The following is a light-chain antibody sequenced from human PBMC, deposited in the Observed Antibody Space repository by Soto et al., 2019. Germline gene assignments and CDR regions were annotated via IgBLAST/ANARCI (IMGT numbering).Light chain of an antibody. CDR2: AAS. V-gene: IGKV1-12*01. Sequence: DIQMTQSPSSLSASVGDRVTISCQASQDISSYLTWYQQKPGKAPNLLIYAASSLQSGVPSRFSGSGFGTDFTFTISSLQPEDSAIYYCQQNDNLPITFGQGTRLENK. CDR1: QDISSY. J-gene: IGKJ5*01. CDR3: QQNDNLPIT.